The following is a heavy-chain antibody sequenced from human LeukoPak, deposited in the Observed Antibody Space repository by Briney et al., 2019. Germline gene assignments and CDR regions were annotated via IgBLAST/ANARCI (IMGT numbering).Heavy chain of an antibody. CDR2: IWYDGSNK. CDR3: AKQVARYFDY. CDR1: GFTFSSYG. Sequence: GGSLRLSCAASGFTFSSYGMPWVRQAPGKGLEWVAVIWYDGSNKYYADSVKGRFTISRDNSKNTLYLQMNSLRAEDTAVYYCAKQVARYFDYWGQGTLVTVSS. D-gene: IGHD5-12*01. J-gene: IGHJ4*02. V-gene: IGHV3-33*06.